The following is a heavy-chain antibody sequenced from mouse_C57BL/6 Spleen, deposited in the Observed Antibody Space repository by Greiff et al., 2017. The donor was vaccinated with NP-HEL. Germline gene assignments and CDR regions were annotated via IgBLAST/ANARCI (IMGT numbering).Heavy chain of an antibody. Sequence: QVQLQQPGAELVMPGASVKLSCKASGYTFTSYWMHWVKQRPGQGLEWIGEIDPSDSYTNYNQKFKGKSTLTVDKSSSTAYMQLSSLTSEDSAVYYCARSGGDYAMDHWGQGTSVTVSS. V-gene: IGHV1-69*01. CDR1: GYTFTSYW. CDR3: ARSGGDYAMDH. J-gene: IGHJ4*01. CDR2: IDPSDSYT. D-gene: IGHD3-1*01.